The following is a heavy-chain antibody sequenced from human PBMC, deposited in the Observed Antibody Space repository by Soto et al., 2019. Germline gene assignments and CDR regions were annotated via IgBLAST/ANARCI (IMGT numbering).Heavy chain of an antibody. CDR2: IYYSGST. Sequence: PSETLSLTCTVSGGSISSYYWSWIRQPPGKGLEWIGYIYYSGSTNYNPSLKSRVTISVDTSKNQFSLKLSSVTAADTAVYYCAREESYSSGFDYWGQGTLVTVSS. CDR3: AREESYSSGFDY. J-gene: IGHJ4*02. D-gene: IGHD6-19*01. V-gene: IGHV4-59*01. CDR1: GGSISSYY.